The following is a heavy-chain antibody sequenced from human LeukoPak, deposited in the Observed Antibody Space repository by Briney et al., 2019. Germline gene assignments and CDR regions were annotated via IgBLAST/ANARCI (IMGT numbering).Heavy chain of an antibody. Sequence: PGGSLRLSCTASGFTFGDYAMSWVRQAPGKGLEWVGFIRSKAYGGTTEYAASVKGRITISRDDSKSIAYLQMNSLKTEDTAVYYCTRDSGSYYFHWGQGTLVTVSS. J-gene: IGHJ4*02. CDR1: GFTFGDYA. V-gene: IGHV3-49*04. CDR2: IRSKAYGGTT. D-gene: IGHD1-26*01. CDR3: TRDSGSYYFH.